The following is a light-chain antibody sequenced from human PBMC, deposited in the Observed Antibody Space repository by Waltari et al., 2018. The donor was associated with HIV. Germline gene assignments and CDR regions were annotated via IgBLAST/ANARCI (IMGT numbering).Light chain of an antibody. V-gene: IGLV2-23*02. CDR2: QVS. J-gene: IGLJ2*01. Sequence: QSAPTQPASVSGSPGQSITISCPGTSRDVGIYNLVSWYQQYPGKAPKLRIYQVSERPSGVSPRFSGSKSGNTASLTISGLQAEDEADYYCCSYTSSSAYVIFGGGTKLIVL. CDR3: CSYTSSSAYVI. CDR1: SRDVGIYNL.